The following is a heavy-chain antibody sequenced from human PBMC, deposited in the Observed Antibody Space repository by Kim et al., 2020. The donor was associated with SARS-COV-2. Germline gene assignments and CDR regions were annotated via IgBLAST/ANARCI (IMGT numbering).Heavy chain of an antibody. V-gene: IGHV4-59*01. CDR3: ARDSSGYYYYFDY. D-gene: IGHD3-22*01. J-gene: IGHJ4*02. CDR2: IYYSGST. CDR1: GVSISSYY. Sequence: SETLSLTCTVSGVSISSYYWSWILQPPGKGLEWIGYIYYSGSTNYNPSLKSLVTISVDTSKNQFSLKLSSVTAADTAVYYCARDSSGYYYYFDYWGQGTLVTVSS.